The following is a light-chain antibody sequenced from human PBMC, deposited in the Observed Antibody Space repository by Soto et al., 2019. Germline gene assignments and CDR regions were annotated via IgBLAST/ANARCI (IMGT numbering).Light chain of an antibody. CDR1: QSVSGY. V-gene: IGKV3-20*01. J-gene: IGKJ5*01. Sequence: EIELTQSPATLSLSPGERATLSCRTSQSVSGYLAWNQQKPGQAPRLLIYGASSRATGIPDRFSGSGSGTDFTLTIRRLEPEDFAVDYCQQYSSSITFGQGTRLEIK. CDR2: GAS. CDR3: QQYSSSIT.